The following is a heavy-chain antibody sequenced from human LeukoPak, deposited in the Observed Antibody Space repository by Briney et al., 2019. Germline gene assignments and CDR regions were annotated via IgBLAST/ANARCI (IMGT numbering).Heavy chain of an antibody. Sequence: GGSLRLSCAASGFTFSSYGMRWVRQAPGKGLEWVAVMSYDGSNKYYADSVKGRFTISRDNSKNTLYLQMNSLRAEDTAVYYCARAGSGWSLGAFDIWGQGTMVTVSS. V-gene: IGHV3-30*03. CDR3: ARAGSGWSLGAFDI. J-gene: IGHJ3*02. CDR2: MSYDGSNK. D-gene: IGHD6-19*01. CDR1: GFTFSSYG.